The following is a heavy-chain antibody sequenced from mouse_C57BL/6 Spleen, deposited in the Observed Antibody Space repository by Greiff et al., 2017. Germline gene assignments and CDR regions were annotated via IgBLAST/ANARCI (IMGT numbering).Heavy chain of an antibody. J-gene: IGHJ2*01. V-gene: IGHV1-50*01. Sequence: QVQLQQPGAELVKPGASVKLSCKASGYTFTSYWMPWVNQRPGQGLEWIGDIAPSDSYTNYNQTFKGKATLTVDTSSSTAYMQRSSLTSEDSAVYYCARFPEGYYNGGQGTTLTVSS. CDR3: ARFPEGYYN. D-gene: IGHD2-3*01. CDR1: GYTFTSYW. CDR2: IAPSDSYT.